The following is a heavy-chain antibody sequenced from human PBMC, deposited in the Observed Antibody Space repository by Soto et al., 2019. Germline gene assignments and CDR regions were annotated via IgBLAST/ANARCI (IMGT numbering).Heavy chain of an antibody. J-gene: IGHJ6*02. Sequence: ASVKVSCKASGYTFTSYGISWVRQAPGQGLEWMGWISAYNGNTNYEQKLQGRVTMTTDTSTSTAYMELRSLRSDDTAVYYCARDTYYYDSSGYYRPDVYYYYGMDVWGQGTTVTVSS. D-gene: IGHD3-22*01. CDR2: ISAYNGNT. CDR3: ARDTYYYDSSGYYRPDVYYYYGMDV. V-gene: IGHV1-18*01. CDR1: GYTFTSYG.